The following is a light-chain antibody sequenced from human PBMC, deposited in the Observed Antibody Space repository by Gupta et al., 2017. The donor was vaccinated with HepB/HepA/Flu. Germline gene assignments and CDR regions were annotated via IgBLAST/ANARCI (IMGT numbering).Light chain of an antibody. CDR3: KSYAGSNIWV. CDR2: DVT. CDR1: NSDVGAYNY. Sequence: QSALTQPASVSGSHGQSITISCTGTNSDVGAYNYVSWYQQHPGKVPKLMIYDVTYRPSGVSSRFSGSKSGNTASLTISGLQAEDEGDYFCKSYAGSNIWVFGGGTKLTVL. J-gene: IGLJ3*02. V-gene: IGLV2-14*01.